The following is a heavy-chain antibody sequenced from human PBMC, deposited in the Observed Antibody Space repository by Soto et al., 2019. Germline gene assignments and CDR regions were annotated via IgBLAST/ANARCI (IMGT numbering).Heavy chain of an antibody. D-gene: IGHD2-15*01. J-gene: IGHJ5*02. CDR1: GGTFSSYA. CDR2: IIPIFGTA. Sequence: QVQLVQSGAEVKKPGSSVKVSCKASGGTFSSYAISWVRQALGQGLEWMGGIIPIFGTANYAQKFQGGVTITADESTSTAYMELSSLRSEDTAVYYCARGDGCSGGSCYWRVNWFDPWGQGTLVTVSS. CDR3: ARGDGCSGGSCYWRVNWFDP. V-gene: IGHV1-69*01.